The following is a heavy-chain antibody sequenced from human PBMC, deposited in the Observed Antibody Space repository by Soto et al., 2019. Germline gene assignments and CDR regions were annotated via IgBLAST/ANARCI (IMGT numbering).Heavy chain of an antibody. V-gene: IGHV3-23*01. D-gene: IGHD3-10*01. CDR3: AKGVRGIIIRQGMDV. Sequence: GGSLRLSCAASGFTFSSYAMAWVRQAPGKGLEWVSVISGSGDTTYHADSVSGRFTISRDNSKNTVYLQMSSLRTEDTAIYWCAKGVRGIIIRQGMDVWGQGTTVTVSS. J-gene: IGHJ6*02. CDR2: ISGSGDTT. CDR1: GFTFSSYA.